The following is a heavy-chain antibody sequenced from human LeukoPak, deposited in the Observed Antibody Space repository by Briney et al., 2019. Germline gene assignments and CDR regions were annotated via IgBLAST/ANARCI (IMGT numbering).Heavy chain of an antibody. CDR2: ISSSSTI. CDR1: GFTFSSYS. J-gene: IGHJ6*02. CDR3: ARDTNRGYSYGSHYYYYGMDV. V-gene: IGHV3-48*04. Sequence: PGGSLRLSCAASGFTFSSYSMNWVRQAPGKGLEWVSYISSSSTIYYADSVKGRFTISRDNAKNSLYLQMNSLRAEDTAVYYCARDTNRGYSYGSHYYYYGMDVWGQGTTVTVSS. D-gene: IGHD5-18*01.